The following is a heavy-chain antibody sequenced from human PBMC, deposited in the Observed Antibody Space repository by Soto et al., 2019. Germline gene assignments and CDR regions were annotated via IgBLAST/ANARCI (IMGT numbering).Heavy chain of an antibody. CDR3: AKRETFAIAMVHADDAFDI. CDR1: GFTFSSYA. D-gene: IGHD5-18*01. CDR2: ISGSGGST. Sequence: GGPLRLSCAASGFTFSSYAMSWVRQAPGKGLEWVSAISGSGGSTYYADSVKGRFTISRDNSKNTLYLQMNSLRAEDTAVYYCAKRETFAIAMVHADDAFDIWGQGTMVTVSS. V-gene: IGHV3-23*01. J-gene: IGHJ3*02.